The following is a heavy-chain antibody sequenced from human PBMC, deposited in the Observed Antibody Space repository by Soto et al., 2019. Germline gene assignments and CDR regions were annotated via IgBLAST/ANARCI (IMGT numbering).Heavy chain of an antibody. CDR1: GFTFSSYA. D-gene: IGHD3-22*01. CDR3: ARDQGYYDSSGYYRILYYFDY. J-gene: IGHJ4*02. Sequence: PGGSLRLSCAASGFTFSSYAMHWVRQAPGKGLEWVAVISYDGSNKYYADSVKGRFTISRDNSKNTLYLQMNSLRAEDTAVYYCARDQGYYDSSGYYRILYYFDYWGQGTLVTVSS. CDR2: ISYDGSNK. V-gene: IGHV3-30-3*01.